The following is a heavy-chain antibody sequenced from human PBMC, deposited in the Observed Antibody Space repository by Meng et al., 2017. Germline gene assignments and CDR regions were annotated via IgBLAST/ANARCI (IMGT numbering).Heavy chain of an antibody. CDR2: IIPIFGTA. CDR3: ARDLGVSRGGWTLTGGLDY. J-gene: IGHJ4*02. D-gene: IGHD6-19*01. CDR1: GGTFSSYA. Sequence: SVKVSCKASGGTFSSYAISWVRQAPGQGLEWMGGIIPIFGTANYAQKFQGRVTITADKSTSTAYMELSSLRSKDTAVYYCARDLGVSRGGWTLTGGLDYWGQGTLVTVSS. V-gene: IGHV1-69*06.